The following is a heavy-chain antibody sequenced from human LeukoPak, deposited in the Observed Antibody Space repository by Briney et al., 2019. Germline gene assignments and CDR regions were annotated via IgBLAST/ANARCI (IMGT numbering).Heavy chain of an antibody. V-gene: IGHV3-21*04. D-gene: IGHD3-3*01. CDR3: ASSEKDEVLRFLEWSPGFDY. CDR1: GFTFSSYS. J-gene: IGHJ4*02. Sequence: PGGSLRLSCAASGFTFSSYSMNWVRQAPGKGLEWVSSISSSSCYIYYADSVKGRFTISRDNAKNSLYLQMNSLRAEDTAVYYCASSEKDEVLRFLEWSPGFDYWGQGTLVTVSS. CDR2: ISSSSCYI.